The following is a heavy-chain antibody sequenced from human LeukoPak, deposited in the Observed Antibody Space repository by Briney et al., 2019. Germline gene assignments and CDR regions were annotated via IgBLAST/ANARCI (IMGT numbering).Heavy chain of an antibody. Sequence: GGSLRLSCAASEFTFSSYDMHWVRQAPGKGLEWVTFIRYDGSNKYYADSVKGRFTISRDNSKNTLYLQMNSLRAEDTAVYYCAKDLHPFGGYRPIDYWGRGTLVTVSS. CDR2: IRYDGSNK. CDR1: EFTFSSYD. V-gene: IGHV3-30*02. D-gene: IGHD3-22*01. J-gene: IGHJ4*02. CDR3: AKDLHPFGGYRPIDY.